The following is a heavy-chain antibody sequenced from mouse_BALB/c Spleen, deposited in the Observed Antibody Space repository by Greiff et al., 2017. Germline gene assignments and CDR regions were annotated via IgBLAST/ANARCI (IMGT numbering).Heavy chain of an antibody. Sequence: VKLVESGPGLVAPSQSLSITCTVSGFSLTSYGVHWVRQPPGKGLEWLGVIWAGGSTNYNSALMSRLSISKDNSKSQVFLKMNSLQTDDTAMYYCARDEDYVAWFAYWGQGTLVTVSA. CDR2: IWAGGST. J-gene: IGHJ3*01. CDR3: ARDEDYVAWFAY. D-gene: IGHD2-4*01. V-gene: IGHV2-9*02. CDR1: GFSLTSYG.